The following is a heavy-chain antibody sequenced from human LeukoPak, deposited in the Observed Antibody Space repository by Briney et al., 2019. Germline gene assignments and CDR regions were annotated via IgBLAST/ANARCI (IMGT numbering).Heavy chain of an antibody. V-gene: IGHV3-30*04. CDR1: GFTFSTYT. J-gene: IGHJ4*02. CDR2: ISYDGSNK. Sequence: GGSLRLSCAASGFTFSTYTMHWVRQAPGKGLEWVAVISYDGSNKYYADSVKGRFTISRDNAKNSLYLHMNSLRAEDTAVYYCAKEGVAGFDYWGQGTLVTVSS. D-gene: IGHD6-19*01. CDR3: AKEGVAGFDY.